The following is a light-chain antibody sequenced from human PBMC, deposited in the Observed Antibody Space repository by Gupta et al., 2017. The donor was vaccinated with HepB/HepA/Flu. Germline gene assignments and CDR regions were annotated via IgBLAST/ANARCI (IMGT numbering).Light chain of an antibody. CDR1: KLGDKY. V-gene: IGLV3-1*01. J-gene: IGLJ2*01. Sequence: SYELTQPPSVSVSPGQXAXXPCSGDKLGDKYACWYQQKPGQSPVLVIYQDSKRPSGIPERFSGSNSGNTATLTISGTQAMDEADYYCQAWDSSTVVFGGGTKLTVL. CDR3: QAWDSSTVV. CDR2: QDS.